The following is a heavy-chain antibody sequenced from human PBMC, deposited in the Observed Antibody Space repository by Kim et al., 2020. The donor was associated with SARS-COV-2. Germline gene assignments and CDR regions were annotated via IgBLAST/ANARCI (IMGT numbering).Heavy chain of an antibody. CDR3: ARGRYYDFWSGYYKTEDAFDI. V-gene: IGHV4-34*01. D-gene: IGHD3-3*01. CDR1: GGSFSGYY. J-gene: IGHJ3*02. CDR2: INHSGST. Sequence: SETLSLTCAVYGGSFSGYYWSWIRQPPGKGLEWIGEINHSGSTNYNPSPKSRVTISVDTSKNQFSLKLSSVTAADTAVYYCARGRYYDFWSGYYKTEDAFDIWGQGTMVTVSS.